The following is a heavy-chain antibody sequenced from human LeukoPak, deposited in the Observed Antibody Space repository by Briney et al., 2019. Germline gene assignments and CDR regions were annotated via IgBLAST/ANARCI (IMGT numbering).Heavy chain of an antibody. Sequence: ASVKVSCKASGYTFTSYGISWVRQAPGQGLEWMGWISAYNGNTNYAQKLQGRVTMTTDTSTSTAYMELRSLRSDDTAVYYCARDGDYYGSGTVSDYWGQGTLVTVSS. CDR2: ISAYNGNT. V-gene: IGHV1-18*04. CDR3: ARDGDYYGSGTVSDY. CDR1: GYTFTSYG. J-gene: IGHJ4*02. D-gene: IGHD3-10*01.